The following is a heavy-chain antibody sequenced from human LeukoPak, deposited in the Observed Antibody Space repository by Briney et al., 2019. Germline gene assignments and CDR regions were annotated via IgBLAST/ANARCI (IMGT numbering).Heavy chain of an antibody. CDR2: ISRSGDTT. CDR1: GFTFSSYA. V-gene: IGHV3-23*01. J-gene: IGHJ5*02. Sequence: GGSLRLSCTASGFTFSSYAMSWVRQAPEKGLEWVSAISRSGDTTYDADAVKGRFTISRDNSKNTLYLQMNSLRAEDMAVYYCAAYASGSYYRSWFDPWGQGTLVTVSS. CDR3: AAYASGSYYRSWFDP. D-gene: IGHD3-10*01.